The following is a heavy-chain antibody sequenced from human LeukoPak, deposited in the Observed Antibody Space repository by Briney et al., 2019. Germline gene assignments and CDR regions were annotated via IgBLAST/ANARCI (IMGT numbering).Heavy chain of an antibody. CDR3: AKDGDYGDYDLSEAFDI. J-gene: IGHJ3*02. Sequence: LSGGFLRLSCAASGFTFSSYAMSWVRQAPGKGLEWVSAISGSGGSTYYADSVKGRFTISRDNSKNTLYLQMNSLRAEDTAVYYCAKDGDYGDYDLSEAFDIWGQGTMVTVSS. V-gene: IGHV3-23*01. D-gene: IGHD4-17*01. CDR1: GFTFSSYA. CDR2: ISGSGGST.